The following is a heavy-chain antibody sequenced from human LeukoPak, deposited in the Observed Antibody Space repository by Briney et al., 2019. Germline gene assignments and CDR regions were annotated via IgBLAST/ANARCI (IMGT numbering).Heavy chain of an antibody. CDR3: AREGLGYFDL. V-gene: IGHV3-33*01. Sequence: GRSLRLSCAASGIPFSSYGMHWVRQAPGKGLEWVAVIWYDGSNKYYADSVKGRFTISRDNSKNTLYLQMNSLRAEDTAVYYCAREGLGYFDLWGRGTLVTVSS. D-gene: IGHD3/OR15-3a*01. J-gene: IGHJ2*01. CDR2: IWYDGSNK. CDR1: GIPFSSYG.